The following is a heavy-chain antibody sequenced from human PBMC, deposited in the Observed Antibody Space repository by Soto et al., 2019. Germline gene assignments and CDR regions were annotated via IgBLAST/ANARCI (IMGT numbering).Heavy chain of an antibody. J-gene: IGHJ2*01. CDR2: IYYSGIT. CDR1: GGSISSHY. D-gene: IGHD6-13*01. V-gene: IGHV4-59*08. Sequence: QVQLQESGPGLVKPSETLSLTCTVSGGSISSHYWSWIRQPPGRGLEWIGFIYYSGITDSNPSLKSRVTISLATSKNQLSLRLSSVTAADTAVYYGVRPRGIAPAVWYFDLWGRGTLVTVSS. CDR3: VRPRGIAPAVWYFDL.